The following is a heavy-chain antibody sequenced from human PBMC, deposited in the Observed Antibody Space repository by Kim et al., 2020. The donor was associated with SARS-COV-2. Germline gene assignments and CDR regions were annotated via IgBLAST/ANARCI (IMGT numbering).Heavy chain of an antibody. CDR3: ATSSMVALDY. CDR1: GFTFSSYG. CDR2: ISYDGSNK. V-gene: IGHV3-33*05. Sequence: GGSLRLSCAASGFTFSSYGMHWVRQAPGKGLEWVAVISYDGSNKYYADSVKGRFTISRDNSKNTLYLQMNSLRAEDTAVYYCATSSMVALDYWGQGTLVTISS. J-gene: IGHJ4*02. D-gene: IGHD5-12*01.